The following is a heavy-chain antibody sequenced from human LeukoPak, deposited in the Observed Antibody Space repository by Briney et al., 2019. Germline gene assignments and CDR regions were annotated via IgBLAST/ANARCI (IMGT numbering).Heavy chain of an antibody. V-gene: IGHV3-23*01. J-gene: IGHJ4*02. CDR3: AKRKDPYYYDSSGYFFDY. CDR1: GFTFSSYA. Sequence: GGSLRLSCAASGFTFSSYAMSWVRQAPGKGLEWVSAISGSGSSTYYADSVKGRFTISRDNSKNTLYLQMNSLRAEDTAVYYCAKRKDPYYYDSSGYFFDYWGQGTLVTVSS. D-gene: IGHD3-22*01. CDR2: ISGSGSST.